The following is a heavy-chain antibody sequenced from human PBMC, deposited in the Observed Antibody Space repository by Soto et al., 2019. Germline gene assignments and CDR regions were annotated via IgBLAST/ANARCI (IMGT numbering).Heavy chain of an antibody. CDR1: GFTFSSYA. CDR2: ISYDGSNK. D-gene: IGHD6-13*01. V-gene: IGHV3-30-3*01. Sequence: PGGSLRHSCAASGFTFSSYAMHWVRQAPGKGLEWVAVISYDGSNKYYADSVKGRFTISRDNSKNTLYLQMNSLRAEDTAVYYCARSTYHYSSSWTGNDAFDIWGQGTMVTVS. CDR3: ARSTYHYSSSWTGNDAFDI. J-gene: IGHJ3*02.